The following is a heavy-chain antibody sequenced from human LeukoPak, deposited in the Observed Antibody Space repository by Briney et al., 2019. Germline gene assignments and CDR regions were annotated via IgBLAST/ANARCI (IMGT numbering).Heavy chain of an antibody. CDR1: GFTFSSYW. D-gene: IGHD3-10*01. J-gene: IGHJ5*02. Sequence: GGSLRLSCAASGFTFSSYWMSWVRQAPGKGLEWVANIKQDGSEKYYVDSVKGRFTISRDNAKNSLYLQMNSLRAEDTAVYYYARDILLWFGELPNWFDPWGQGTLVTVSS. CDR3: ARDILLWFGELPNWFDP. CDR2: IKQDGSEK. V-gene: IGHV3-7*01.